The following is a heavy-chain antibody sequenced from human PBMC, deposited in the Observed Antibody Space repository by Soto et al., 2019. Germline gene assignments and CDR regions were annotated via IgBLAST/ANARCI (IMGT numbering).Heavy chain of an antibody. J-gene: IGHJ6*03. CDR3: ATEGGSLHYYYYYYMDV. CDR2: ISGSGGST. V-gene: IGHV3-23*01. CDR1: GFTFSSYA. Sequence: EVQLLESGGGLVQPGGSLRLSCAASGFTFSSYAMSWVRQAPGKGLEWVSAISGSGGSTYYADSVKGRFTISRDNSKNTLYLQMNSLRAEDTAVYYCATEGGSLHYYYYYYMDVWGKGTTVTVSS. D-gene: IGHD5-12*01.